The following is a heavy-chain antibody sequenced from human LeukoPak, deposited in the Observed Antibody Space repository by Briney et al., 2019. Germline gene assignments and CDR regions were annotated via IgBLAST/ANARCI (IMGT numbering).Heavy chain of an antibody. Sequence: SETLSLTCSVSGGAISCYYWSWIRQPAGKGLEWIGSVYTSGSTNYNPSLKSRVTMSIDTSKNQFSLNLSSVTAADTAVYYCAKSPSGRGGYNWFDPWGQGTLVTVSS. CDR1: GGAISCYY. CDR2: VYTSGST. D-gene: IGHD3-16*01. V-gene: IGHV4-4*07. J-gene: IGHJ5*02. CDR3: AKSPSGRGGYNWFDP.